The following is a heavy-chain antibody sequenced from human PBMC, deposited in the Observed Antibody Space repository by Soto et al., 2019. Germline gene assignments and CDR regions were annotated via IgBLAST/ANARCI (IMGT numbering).Heavy chain of an antibody. V-gene: IGHV3-30*18. Sequence: QVQLVESGGGVGQPGRSLRLSCAASGFTFSSYGMHWVRQAPGKGLEWVAVISYDGSNKYYADSVKGRFTISRDNSKNTLHLQMSSLIAEDTAVYYCAKDGGGIVVVVAAIGIDYWGQGTLVTVSS. J-gene: IGHJ4*02. CDR3: AKDGGGIVVVVAAIGIDY. CDR1: GFTFSSYG. D-gene: IGHD2-15*01. CDR2: ISYDGSNK.